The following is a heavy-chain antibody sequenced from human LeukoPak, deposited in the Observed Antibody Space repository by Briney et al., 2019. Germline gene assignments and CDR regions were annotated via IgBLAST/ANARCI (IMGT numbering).Heavy chain of an antibody. CDR1: GFTFDDYA. CDR2: ISSSASYM. D-gene: IGHD3-10*01. CDR3: ARDLGSGPFDI. V-gene: IGHV3-21*01. J-gene: IGHJ3*02. Sequence: GRSLRLSCAASGFTFDDYAMHWVRQVPGKGLEWVSCISSSASYMYYADSMKGRVTISRDNAKNSLFLQMNSLRAEDTAIYYCARDLGSGPFDIWGQGTLVTVSS.